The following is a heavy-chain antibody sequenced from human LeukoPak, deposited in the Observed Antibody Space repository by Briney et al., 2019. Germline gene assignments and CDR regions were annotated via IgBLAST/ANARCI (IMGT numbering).Heavy chain of an antibody. CDR3: ATAYCSSTSCIKGDAFDI. CDR1: GFTFSRYS. J-gene: IGHJ3*02. V-gene: IGHV3-21*01. CDR2: ISSSSSYI. D-gene: IGHD2-2*01. Sequence: GGSLRLSCAASGFTFSRYSMNCVRQALGKGLEWGSSISSSSSYIYYADSVKGRFTISRDNAKNSLYLQMNSLRAEDTAVYYCATAYCSSTSCIKGDAFDIWGQGTMVTVSS.